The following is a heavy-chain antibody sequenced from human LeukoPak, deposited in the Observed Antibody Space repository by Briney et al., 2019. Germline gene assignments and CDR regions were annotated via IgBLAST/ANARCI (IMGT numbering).Heavy chain of an antibody. CDR2: IYYSGST. CDR1: GGSISTSSYY. J-gene: IGHJ4*02. V-gene: IGHV4-39*01. Sequence: PSETLSLTCTVSGGSISTSSYYWGWIRQPPGKGLEWIGSIYYSGSTYYNLSLKSRVTISVDTSKNQFSLKLSSVTAADTAVYYCARSRYSSGWYLDYWGQGTLVTVSS. CDR3: ARSRYSSGWYLDY. D-gene: IGHD6-19*01.